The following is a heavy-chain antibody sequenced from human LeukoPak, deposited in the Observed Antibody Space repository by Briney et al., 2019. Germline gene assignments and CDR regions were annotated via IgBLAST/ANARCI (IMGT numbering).Heavy chain of an antibody. Sequence: SETLSLTCAVYGGSFSGYYWSWIRQPPGKGLEWIGEINHSGSTNYNPFLKSRVTISVDTSKNQFSLKLSSVTAADTAVYYCANRNSSGMDVWGQGTTVTVSS. CDR3: ANRNSSGMDV. J-gene: IGHJ6*02. CDR2: INHSGST. CDR1: GGSFSGYY. V-gene: IGHV4-34*01. D-gene: IGHD1-14*01.